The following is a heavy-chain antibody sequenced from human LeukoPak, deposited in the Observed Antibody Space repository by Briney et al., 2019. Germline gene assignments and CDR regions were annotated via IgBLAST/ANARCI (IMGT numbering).Heavy chain of an antibody. Sequence: SETLSLTCTVSGGSISSSSYYWGWIRQPPGKGLEWIGSIYYSGSTYYNPSLKSRVTISVDTSKNQFSLKLSSVTAADTAVYYCARRVSYDSSGFKGFDWYFDLWGRGTLVTVSS. CDR1: GGSISSSSYY. CDR2: IYYSGST. D-gene: IGHD3-22*01. CDR3: ARRVSYDSSGFKGFDWYFDL. J-gene: IGHJ2*01. V-gene: IGHV4-39*07.